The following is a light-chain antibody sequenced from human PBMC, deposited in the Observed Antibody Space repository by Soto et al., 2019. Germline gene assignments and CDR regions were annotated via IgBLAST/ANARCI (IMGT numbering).Light chain of an antibody. J-gene: IGLJ2*01. CDR1: SSDVGGYNY. CDR2: DVS. CDR3: CSDAGSYVV. V-gene: IGLV2-11*01. Sequence: QSALTQPRSVSGSPGQSVTISCTGTSSDVGGYNYVSWYQQHPGKAPKLMIYDVSKRPSGVPDRFSGSKSGNTASLTISGLQAEDEAEYYCCSDAGSYVVFGGGTKVTVL.